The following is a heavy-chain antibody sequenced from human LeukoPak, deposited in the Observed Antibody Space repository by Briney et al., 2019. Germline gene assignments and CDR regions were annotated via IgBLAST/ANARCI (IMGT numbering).Heavy chain of an antibody. D-gene: IGHD5-18*01. CDR1: GFTFSGSA. CDR3: TTDSWIQLWFTAASR. V-gene: IGHV3-73*01. CDR2: IRSKANSYAT. J-gene: IGHJ4*02. Sequence: GGSLRLSCAASGFTFSGSAMHWVRQASGKGLEWVGRIRSKANSYATAYAASVKGRFTISRDDSKNTAYLQMNSLKTEDTAVYYCTTDSWIQLWFTAASRWGQGTLVTVSS.